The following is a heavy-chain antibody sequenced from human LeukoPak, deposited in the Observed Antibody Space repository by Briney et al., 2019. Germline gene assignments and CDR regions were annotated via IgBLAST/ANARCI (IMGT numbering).Heavy chain of an antibody. Sequence: GGSLRLSCAASGFTFSTCTMNWVRQAPGKGLEWVAVIWYDGSNKYYADSVKGRFTISRDNSKNTLYLQMNSLRAEDTAVYYCAREGHIVVVTAIYFDYWGQGTLVTVSS. J-gene: IGHJ4*02. CDR1: GFTFSTCT. CDR3: AREGHIVVVTAIYFDY. V-gene: IGHV3-33*08. CDR2: IWYDGSNK. D-gene: IGHD2-21*02.